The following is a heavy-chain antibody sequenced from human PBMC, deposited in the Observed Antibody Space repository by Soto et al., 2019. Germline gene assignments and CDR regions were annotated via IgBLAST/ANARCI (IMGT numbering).Heavy chain of an antibody. D-gene: IGHD3-22*01. Sequence: GGSLRLSCAASGFTFSSYGMHWVRQAPGKGLEWVAVISYDGSNKYYADSVKGRFTISRDNSKNTLYLQMNSLRAEDTAVYYCAKVSPIYYYDSSGYPRSYFDYWGQGTLVTVSS. CDR2: ISYDGSNK. J-gene: IGHJ4*02. V-gene: IGHV3-30*18. CDR3: AKVSPIYYYDSSGYPRSYFDY. CDR1: GFTFSSYG.